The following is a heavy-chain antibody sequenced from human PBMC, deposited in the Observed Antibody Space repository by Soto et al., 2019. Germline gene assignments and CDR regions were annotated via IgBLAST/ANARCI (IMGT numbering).Heavy chain of an antibody. D-gene: IGHD5-18*01. CDR3: AKGEYNYGFLFDC. J-gene: IGHJ4*02. Sequence: EVQLLESGGGLVQPGGSLRLSCAASGFTFSTYAMSWVRQAPGKGLEWVSTIDNSGGITYYADSVKGRFTISRDNSKNTLYQQINSLRSEDTAVYYCAKGEYNYGFLFDCWGQETLVTVSS. V-gene: IGHV3-23*05. CDR1: GFTFSTYA. CDR2: IDNSGGIT.